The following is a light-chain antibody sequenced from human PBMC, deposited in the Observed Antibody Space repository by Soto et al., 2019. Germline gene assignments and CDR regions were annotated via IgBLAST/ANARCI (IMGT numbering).Light chain of an antibody. V-gene: IGLV2-23*02. Sequence: QSLLTPPASVSGASGQSITLSCPGNSSDVGSYNLVSWYQQHPGKAPKLMIYEVSKRPSGVSNRFSGSKSGNTASLTISGLQAEDEADYYCCSYAGSSTPYVFGTGTKVTVL. J-gene: IGLJ1*01. CDR2: EVS. CDR1: SSDVGSYNL. CDR3: CSYAGSSTPYV.